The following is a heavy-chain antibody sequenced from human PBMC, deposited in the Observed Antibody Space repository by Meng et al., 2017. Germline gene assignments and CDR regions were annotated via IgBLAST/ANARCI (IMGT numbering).Heavy chain of an antibody. CDR2: INHSGST. V-gene: IGHV4-34*01. CDR1: GDSISSYY. Sequence: GSLRLSCTVSGDSISSYYWSWIRQPPGKGLEWIGEINHSGSTNYNPSLKSRVTISVDTSKNQFSLKLSSVTAADTAVYYCAALFTYYDFWSGYWTQFDYWGQGTLVSVSS. CDR3: AALFTYYDFWSGYWTQFDY. D-gene: IGHD3-3*01. J-gene: IGHJ4*02.